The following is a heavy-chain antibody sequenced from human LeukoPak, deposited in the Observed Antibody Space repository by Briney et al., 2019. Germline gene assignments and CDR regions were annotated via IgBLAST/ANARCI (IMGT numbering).Heavy chain of an antibody. CDR2: VFYTGTT. V-gene: IGHV4-34*12. CDR3: VRDQSRGAFDI. D-gene: IGHD3-10*01. CDR1: GGSFSGYY. Sequence: PSETLSLTCAVYGGSFSGYYWAWIRQPPGEGLEWIGNVFYTGTTYYNPSLESRVTIFVDTSTNQFSLTLKSVTAADTAVYYCVRDQSRGAFDIWGQGTMVTVSS. J-gene: IGHJ3*02.